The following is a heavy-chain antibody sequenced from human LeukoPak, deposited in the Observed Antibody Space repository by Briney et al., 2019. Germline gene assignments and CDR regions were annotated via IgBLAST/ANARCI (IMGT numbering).Heavy chain of an antibody. J-gene: IGHJ6*03. CDR1: VYTFTIYY. CDR2: INPSGGST. CDR3: ARDVGGNSYYYYYMDV. Sequence: ASVKVSFKASVYTFTIYYMHWVRQAPGQGLEWMGIINPSGGSTSYAQKFQGRVTMTRDTSTSTVYMELSSLRSEDTAVYYCARDVGGNSYYYYYMDVWGKGTTVTVSS. D-gene: IGHD4-23*01. V-gene: IGHV1-46*01.